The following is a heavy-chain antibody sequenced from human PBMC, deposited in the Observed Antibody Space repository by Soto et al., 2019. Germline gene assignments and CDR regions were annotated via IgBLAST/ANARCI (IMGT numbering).Heavy chain of an antibody. CDR2: ISAGVIDT. D-gene: IGHD6-13*01. J-gene: IGHJ4*02. V-gene: IGHV3-23*01. Sequence: EVQLLESGEALVQPGGSLRLSCAASGFTYNIYAMSWVRQAPGKGLEWVSGISAGVIDTYYADSVKGRFTVSRDDSKNTLYLQMTSLRADDTAVYYCAKQFSSSTWYPFDHWGRGTRVTVSS. CDR3: AKQFSSSTWYPFDH. CDR1: GFTYNIYA.